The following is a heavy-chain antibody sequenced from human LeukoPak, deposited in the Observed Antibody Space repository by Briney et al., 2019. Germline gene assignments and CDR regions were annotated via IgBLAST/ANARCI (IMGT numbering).Heavy chain of an antibody. J-gene: IGHJ2*01. CDR3: ARVDGDYGVYWYFDL. V-gene: IGHV1-2*02. CDR2: INPNSGGT. CDR1: GYTFTGYY. Sequence: ASVKVSCKASGYTFTGYYTHWVRQAPGQGLEWMGWINPNSGGTNYAQKFQGRVTMTRDTSISTAYMELSRLRSDDTAVYYCARVDGDYGVYWYFDLWGRGTLVTVSS. D-gene: IGHD4-17*01.